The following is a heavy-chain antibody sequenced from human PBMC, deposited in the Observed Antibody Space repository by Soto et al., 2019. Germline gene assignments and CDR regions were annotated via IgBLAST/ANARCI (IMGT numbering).Heavy chain of an antibody. CDR3: ARDKCSGGSCYSALGWFDP. V-gene: IGHV3-66*01. CDR1: GFTVSSNY. CDR2: IYSGGST. Sequence: GGSLRLSCAASGFTVSSNYMSWVRQAPGKGLEWVSVIYSGGSTYYADSVKGRFTISRDNSKNTLYLQMNSLRAEDTAVYYCARDKCSGGSCYSALGWFDPWGQGTLVTVSS. D-gene: IGHD2-15*01. J-gene: IGHJ5*02.